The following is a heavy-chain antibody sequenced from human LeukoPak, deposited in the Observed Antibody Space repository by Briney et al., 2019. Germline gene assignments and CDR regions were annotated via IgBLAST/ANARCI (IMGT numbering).Heavy chain of an antibody. CDR3: ARDDGDYHYYYTDV. J-gene: IGHJ6*03. V-gene: IGHV3-7*01. Sequence: GGSLRLSCAASGFAFSSYGMHWVRQAPGKGLEWVANIKQDGSEKYYVDSVKGRFTISRDNAKNSLYLQMNSLRAEDTAVYYCARDDGDYHYYYTDVWGKGTTVTVSS. CDR1: GFAFSSYG. CDR2: IKQDGSEK. D-gene: IGHD4-17*01.